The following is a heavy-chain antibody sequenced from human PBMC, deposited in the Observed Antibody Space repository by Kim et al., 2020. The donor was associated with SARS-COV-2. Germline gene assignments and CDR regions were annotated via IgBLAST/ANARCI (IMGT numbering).Heavy chain of an antibody. CDR3: ARVMGLVAWFDP. J-gene: IGHJ5*02. Sequence: NYAQKLQGRVTSTTDTSTSTAYMELRSLRSDDTAVYYCARVMGLVAWFDPWGQGTLVTVSS. V-gene: IGHV1-18*01. D-gene: IGHD2-8*02.